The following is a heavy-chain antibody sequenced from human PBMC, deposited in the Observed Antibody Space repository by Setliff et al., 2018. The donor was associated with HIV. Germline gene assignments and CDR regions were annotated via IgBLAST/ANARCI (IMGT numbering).Heavy chain of an antibody. CDR3: AMFSSSSG. CDR1: GFTFSRYW. J-gene: IGHJ4*02. V-gene: IGHV3-74*01. CDR2: INNDTTTT. Sequence: PGGSLRLSCAASGFTFSRYWMHWVRQAPGQRLVWVSGINNDTTTTTYADSVKGRFSISRDNAKNTLYLQMNGLRGDDTAVYYCAMFSSSSGWGQGTQVTVSS. D-gene: IGHD6-6*01.